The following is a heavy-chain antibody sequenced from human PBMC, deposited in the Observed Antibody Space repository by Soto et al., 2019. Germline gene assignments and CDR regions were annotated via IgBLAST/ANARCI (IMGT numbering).Heavy chain of an antibody. Sequence: SETLSLTCAVSGGSISSGGYSWSWIRQPPGKGLEWIGYIYHSGSTYYNPSLKSRATISVDRSKNQFSLKLSSVTAADTAVYYCARASGYYDSSGYSFIGKLDYWGQGTLVTVSS. J-gene: IGHJ4*02. CDR1: GGSISSGGYS. CDR2: IYHSGST. CDR3: ARASGYYDSSGYSFIGKLDY. D-gene: IGHD3-22*01. V-gene: IGHV4-30-2*01.